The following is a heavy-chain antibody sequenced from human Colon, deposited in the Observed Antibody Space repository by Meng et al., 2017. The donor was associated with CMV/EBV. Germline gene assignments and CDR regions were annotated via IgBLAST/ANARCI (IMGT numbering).Heavy chain of an antibody. J-gene: IGHJ5*01. D-gene: IGHD3-10*01. Sequence: GESLKISCTGSGYTFFSYWIGWVRQGPGKGLEWMGIIYPADSDTRYSPSFQGQVLISADKSINTAYLEWYSLQASDTAIYYCARGGSGSFNWFDSWGQGTLVTVSS. CDR3: ARGGSGSFNWFDS. CDR1: GYTFFSYW. CDR2: IYPADSDT. V-gene: IGHV5-51*06.